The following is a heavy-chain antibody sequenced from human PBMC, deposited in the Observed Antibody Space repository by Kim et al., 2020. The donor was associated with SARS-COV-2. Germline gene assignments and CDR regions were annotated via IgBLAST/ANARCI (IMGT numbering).Heavy chain of an antibody. D-gene: IGHD3-9*01. J-gene: IGHJ4*02. V-gene: IGHV3-30*04. CDR1: GFTFSSYG. CDR3: AREQLDDIMSGTDY. CDR2: IYSDGSNK. Sequence: GGSLRLSCAASGFTFSSYGMHWVRQAPGKGLEWVARIYSDGSNKYYADSVKGRFTISRDNAKNTLYLQMNSLRAEDTAVYYCAREQLDDIMSGTDYWGQGTLVTVSS.